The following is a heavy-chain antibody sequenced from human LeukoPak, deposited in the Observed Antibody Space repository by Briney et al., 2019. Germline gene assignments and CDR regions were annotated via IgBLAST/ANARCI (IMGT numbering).Heavy chain of an antibody. J-gene: IGHJ4*02. D-gene: IGHD2-21*02. CDR3: AREQNSDANYFDY. Sequence: SETLSLTCAVSGYSISSGYCWGWIRPPPGKGLEWIGSIYHSGSTYYNPSLKSRVTISVDTSKNQFSLKLSSVTAADTAVYYCAREQNSDANYFDYWGQGTLVTVSS. V-gene: IGHV4-38-2*02. CDR2: IYHSGST. CDR1: GYSISSGYC.